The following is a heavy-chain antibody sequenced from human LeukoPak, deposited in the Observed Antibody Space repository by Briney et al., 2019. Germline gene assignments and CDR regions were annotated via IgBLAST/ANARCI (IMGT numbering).Heavy chain of an antibody. CDR3: ATGYSYGIDY. CDR2: INHSGST. V-gene: IGHV4-34*01. Sequence: SETLSLTCAVYGGSFSGYYWSWIRQPPGKGLEWIGEINHSGSTNYNPSLKSRVTISVDTSKNQFSLKLSSVTAADTAVYYCATGYSYGIDYWGQGALVTVSS. J-gene: IGHJ4*02. CDR1: GGSFSGYY. D-gene: IGHD5-18*01.